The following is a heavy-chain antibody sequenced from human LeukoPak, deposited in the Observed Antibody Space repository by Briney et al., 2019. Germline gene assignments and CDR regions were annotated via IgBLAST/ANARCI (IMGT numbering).Heavy chain of an antibody. V-gene: IGHV5-51*01. J-gene: IGHJ3*02. CDR1: EYSFTSYW. CDR3: ASDYYDSSGYYNAFDI. Sequence: GESLKISCKGSEYSFTSYWIGGVRQMPGKVLEWMVIIYPGDSDTRDSPSFQGQVTISADKSSSTAYLQWSSLKDPDTAMYYCASDYYDSSGYYNAFDIWGQGTMVTVSS. CDR2: IYPGDSDT. D-gene: IGHD3-22*01.